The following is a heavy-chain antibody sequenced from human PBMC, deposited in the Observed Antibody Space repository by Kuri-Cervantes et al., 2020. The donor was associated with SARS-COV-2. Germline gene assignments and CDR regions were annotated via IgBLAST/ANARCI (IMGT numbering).Heavy chain of an antibody. V-gene: IGHV3-23*01. CDR1: GFTFSSYA. D-gene: IGHD3-3*01. Sequence: GGSLRLSCAASGFTFSSYAMSWVRQAPGKGLEWVSAISGSGGSTYYADSVKGRFTISRDNSKNTLYLQMNSPRAEDTAVYYCARERQNYDFWSGYVGSYFDYWGQGTLVTVSS. CDR3: ARERQNYDFWSGYVGSYFDY. J-gene: IGHJ4*02. CDR2: ISGSGGST.